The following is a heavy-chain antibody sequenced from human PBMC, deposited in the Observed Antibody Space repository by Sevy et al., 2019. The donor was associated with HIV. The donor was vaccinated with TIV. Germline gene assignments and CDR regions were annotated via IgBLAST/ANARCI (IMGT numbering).Heavy chain of an antibody. V-gene: IGHV3-30*02. CDR2: IRNDGSNI. CDR1: GFTFSSYG. CDR3: AIAFWDCGGYCYSVDAYYYSMDV. D-gene: IGHD2-21*01. Sequence: GGSLRLSCAASGFTFSSYGMHWVRQAPGKGLEWLTFIRNDGSNIYYADSVKGRFTSSGDNSQNTLYLQMNSLRGEDTAVYDCAIAFWDCGGYCYSVDAYYYSMDVWGKGTTVTVSS. J-gene: IGHJ6*03.